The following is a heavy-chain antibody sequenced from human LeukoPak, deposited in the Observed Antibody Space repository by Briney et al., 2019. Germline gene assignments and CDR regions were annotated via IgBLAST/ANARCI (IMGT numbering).Heavy chain of an antibody. D-gene: IGHD5-18*01. CDR3: ARGRVDTAMVHFDY. V-gene: IGHV3-11*01. Sequence: GGSLRLSCAASGFTFSDYYMSWIRQAPGKGLEWVSYISSSGSTICYADSVKGRFTISRDNAKNSLYLQMNSLRAEDTAVYYCARGRVDTAMVHFDYWGQGALVTVSS. CDR1: GFTFSDYY. CDR2: ISSSGSTI. J-gene: IGHJ4*02.